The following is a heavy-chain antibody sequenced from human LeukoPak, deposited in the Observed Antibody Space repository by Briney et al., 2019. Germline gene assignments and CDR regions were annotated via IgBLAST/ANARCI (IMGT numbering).Heavy chain of an antibody. CDR2: IYYSGSS. V-gene: IGHV4-59*08. J-gene: IGHJ4*02. CDR3: ARHGPAWSFDY. Sequence: PSETLSLTCTVSGGSINTYYWSWIPQPPGKGLEWIAYIYYSGSSNYNPSLKSRVTISVDTSKNQFSLRLSSVTATDTAVYYCARHGPAWSFDYWGQGTQVTVSS. CDR1: GGSINTYY. D-gene: IGHD2-8*02.